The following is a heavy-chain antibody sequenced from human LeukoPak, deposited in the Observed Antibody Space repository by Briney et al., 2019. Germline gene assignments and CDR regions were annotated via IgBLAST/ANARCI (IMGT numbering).Heavy chain of an antibody. Sequence: ASVKVSCKASGGTFSSYAISWVRQAPGQGLEWMGGIIPIFGTANYAQKFQGRVTITADESTSTAYVELSSLRSEDTAVYYCARGGITMVPFDPWGQGTLVTVSS. CDR1: GGTFSSYA. J-gene: IGHJ5*02. CDR2: IIPIFGTA. D-gene: IGHD3-10*01. V-gene: IGHV1-69*13. CDR3: ARGGITMVPFDP.